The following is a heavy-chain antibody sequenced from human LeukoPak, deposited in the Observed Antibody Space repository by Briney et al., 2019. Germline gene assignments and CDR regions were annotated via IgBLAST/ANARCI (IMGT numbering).Heavy chain of an antibody. Sequence: GGSLRLSCAASGFTFSDYSMNWVRQAPGKGLEWVSSISRSSRHVYYAGSVKGRFTISRDNAENSLYLQMNSLRAEDMAVYFCVRDLMGSGSTTAYLHHWGQGTLVTVSS. CDR1: GFTFSDYS. CDR2: ISRSSRHV. CDR3: VRDLMGSGSTTAYLHH. J-gene: IGHJ1*01. V-gene: IGHV3-21*01. D-gene: IGHD1-1*01.